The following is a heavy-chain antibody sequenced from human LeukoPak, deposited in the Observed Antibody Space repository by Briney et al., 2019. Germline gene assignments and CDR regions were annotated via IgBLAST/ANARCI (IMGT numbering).Heavy chain of an antibody. J-gene: IGHJ4*02. CDR1: GFTFSSYG. CDR2: INSDGSST. CDR3: ARVGKNGWDSDH. V-gene: IGHV3-74*01. D-gene: IGHD6-19*01. Sequence: GGSLRLSCAASGFTFSSYGMSWVRQAPGKGLVWVSRINSDGSSTSYADSVKGRFTISRDNTKNSLYLQMDTLRAEDTAVYYCARVGKNGWDSDHWGQGTLVTVSS.